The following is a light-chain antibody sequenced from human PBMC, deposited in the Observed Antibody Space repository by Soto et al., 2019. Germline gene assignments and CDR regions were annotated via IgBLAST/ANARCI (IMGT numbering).Light chain of an antibody. CDR1: QSISSTY. CDR3: QQYSRSNRT. J-gene: IGKJ1*01. V-gene: IGKV3-20*01. Sequence: EIVLTQSPGALSLSPGERATLSCRGSQSISSTYLTWYHQRPGQAPRLLIYGASTRATGIPDRFSGSGSETDFTLTISRLDPEEFAVYYCQQYSRSNRTFGQGTKVDIK. CDR2: GAS.